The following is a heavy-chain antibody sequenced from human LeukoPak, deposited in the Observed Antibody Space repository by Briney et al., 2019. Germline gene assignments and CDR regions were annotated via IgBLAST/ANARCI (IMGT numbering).Heavy chain of an antibody. CDR1: RFTFSSYW. J-gene: IGHJ4*02. V-gene: IGHV3-7*05. CDR3: ARDVGYDSSGSYPYYFDY. CDR2: MRQDGGEK. D-gene: IGHD3-22*01. Sequence: GESLRLSCAASRFTFSSYWMTWVRQAPGKGLEWVANMRQDGGEKHYVDSVQGRLTISRDNAKNSLYLQMNSLRAEDTAVYYCARDVGYDSSGSYPYYFDYWGLGTLVTVS.